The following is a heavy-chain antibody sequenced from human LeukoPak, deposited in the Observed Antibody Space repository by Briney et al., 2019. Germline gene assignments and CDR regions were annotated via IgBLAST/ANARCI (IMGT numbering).Heavy chain of an antibody. V-gene: IGHV3-23*01. Sequence: GGSLRLSCAASGFTFSSYAMSWVRQAPGKGLEWVSAISGSGGSTYYADSVKGRFTISRDNSKSTLYLQMNSLRAEDTAVYYCAKPLRFLEWLFDYWGQGTLVTVSS. J-gene: IGHJ4*02. CDR1: GFTFSSYA. CDR2: ISGSGGST. CDR3: AKPLRFLEWLFDY. D-gene: IGHD3-3*01.